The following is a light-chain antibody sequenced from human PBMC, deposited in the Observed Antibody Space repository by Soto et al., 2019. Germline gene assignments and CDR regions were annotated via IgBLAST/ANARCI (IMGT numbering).Light chain of an antibody. Sequence: QSALTQPASVSGSPGQSITIACTGTSSDVGGYNYVSWYQQYPGKAPRLVISDVSNRLSGVSNRFSGSKSGNSASLTISGLQAEDEADYYCSSYTSSSTYVFGTWTKLTVL. J-gene: IGLJ1*01. V-gene: IGLV2-14*01. CDR1: SSDVGGYNY. CDR3: SSYTSSSTYV. CDR2: DVS.